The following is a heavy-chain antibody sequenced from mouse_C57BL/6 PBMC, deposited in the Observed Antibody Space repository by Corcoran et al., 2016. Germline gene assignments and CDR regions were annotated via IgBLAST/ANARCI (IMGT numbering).Heavy chain of an antibody. V-gene: IGHV1-81*01. Sequence: QVQLQQSGAELARPGASVKLSCKASGYTFTRYGVSWVKQRTGQGIEWIGEIYPRSGNTYYNEKFKGKATLTADKSSSTAYMELRSLTSEDSAVYFCAPYYSNSDYWGQGTTLTVSS. CDR2: IYPRSGNT. CDR1: GYTFTRYG. D-gene: IGHD2-5*01. CDR3: APYYSNSDY. J-gene: IGHJ2*01.